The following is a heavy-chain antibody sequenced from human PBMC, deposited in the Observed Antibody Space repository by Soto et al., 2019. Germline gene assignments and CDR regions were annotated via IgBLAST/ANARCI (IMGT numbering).Heavy chain of an antibody. Sequence: GGSLRLSCAASGFTFSSYAMSWVRQAAGKGLEWVSGISGDGGSTNYADSVKGRFTISRDNAKNTLYLQMNSLRVDDTAVYYCARGPRGLYHHDYWGQGALVTVSS. CDR1: GFTFSSYA. CDR2: ISGDGGST. CDR3: ARGPRGLYHHDY. V-gene: IGHV3-23*01. D-gene: IGHD2-2*01. J-gene: IGHJ4*02.